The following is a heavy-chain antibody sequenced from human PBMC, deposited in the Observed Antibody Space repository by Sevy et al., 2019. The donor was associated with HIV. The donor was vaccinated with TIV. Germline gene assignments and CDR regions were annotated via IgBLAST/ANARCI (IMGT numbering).Heavy chain of an antibody. CDR1: GYTFTGYY. Sequence: ASVKVSCKASGYTFTGYYMHWVRQAPGQGLEWMGWINPNSGGTNYAQKFQGRVTMTRDTSISTAYMELSRLRSDDTAVYYCARDYYGSGRQGSYGMDVWGQGTTVTVSS. CDR2: INPNSGGT. J-gene: IGHJ6*02. V-gene: IGHV1-2*02. D-gene: IGHD3-10*01. CDR3: ARDYYGSGRQGSYGMDV.